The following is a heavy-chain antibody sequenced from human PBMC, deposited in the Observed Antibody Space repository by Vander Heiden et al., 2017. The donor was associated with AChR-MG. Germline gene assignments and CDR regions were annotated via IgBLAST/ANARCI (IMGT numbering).Heavy chain of an antibody. CDR1: GGSVSSGSYY. Sequence: QVQLQESGPGLVTPSETLSLTCTVPGGSVSSGSYYWSWIRQPPGKGLEWIGYIYYSGSTNYNPSLKSRVTISVDTSKNQFSLKLSSVTAADTAVYYCARDKWELPGGAFDIWGQGTMVTVSS. D-gene: IGHD1-26*01. CDR2: IYYSGST. J-gene: IGHJ3*02. CDR3: ARDKWELPGGAFDI. V-gene: IGHV4-61*01.